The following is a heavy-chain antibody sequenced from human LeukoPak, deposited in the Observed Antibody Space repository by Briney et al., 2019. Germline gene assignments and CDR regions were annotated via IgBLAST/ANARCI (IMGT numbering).Heavy chain of an antibody. V-gene: IGHV3-21*01. CDR1: GFTFSCYN. D-gene: IGHD5-18*01. CDR3: ARVGDTYGYYIDF. CDR2: IGSRSEYT. J-gene: IGHJ4*02. Sequence: PGGSLRLSCAASGFTFSCYNMNWIRQVPGKGLEWVSSIGSRSEYTHYADSVKGRLTTSRDNARTSLYLQMNSLRAEDTAVYYCARVGDTYGYYIDFWGQGTLVTVSS.